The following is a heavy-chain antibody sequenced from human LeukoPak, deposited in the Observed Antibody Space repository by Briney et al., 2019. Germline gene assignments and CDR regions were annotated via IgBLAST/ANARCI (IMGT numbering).Heavy chain of an antibody. D-gene: IGHD6-19*01. CDR1: GFTFSNYW. CDR3: ARDLGYSSGWKD. Sequence: PGGSLRLSCAASGFTFSNYWMNWVRQAPGKGLEWVANIKQDGSEKYYVDSVKGRFTISRDNAKNSLYLQMNSLRAEDTAVYYCARDLGYSSGWKDWGQGTLVTVSS. V-gene: IGHV3-7*01. J-gene: IGHJ4*02. CDR2: IKQDGSEK.